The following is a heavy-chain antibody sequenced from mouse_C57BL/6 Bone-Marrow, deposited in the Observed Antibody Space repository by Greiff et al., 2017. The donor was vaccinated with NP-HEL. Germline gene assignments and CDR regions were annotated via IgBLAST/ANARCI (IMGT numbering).Heavy chain of an antibody. J-gene: IGHJ3*01. CDR1: GFTFTDYY. CDR2: IRNKANGYTT. V-gene: IGHV7-3*01. CDR3: VRGVAWFAY. Sequence: VHLVESGGGLVQPGGSLSLSCAASGFTFTDYYMSWVRQPPGKALEWLGFIRNKANGYTTEYSASVKGRFTISRDNSQSILYLQMNALRSEDSATYYCVRGVAWFAYWGQGTLVTVSA.